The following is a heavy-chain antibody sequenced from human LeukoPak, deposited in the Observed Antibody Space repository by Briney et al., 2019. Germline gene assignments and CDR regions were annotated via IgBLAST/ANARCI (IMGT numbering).Heavy chain of an antibody. CDR2: IRYDGSNK. D-gene: IGHD4-23*01. CDR1: GFTFSSYG. Sequence: GGSLRLSCAASGFTFSSYGMHWVRQAPGKGLEWAAFIRYDGSNKYYADSVKGRFTISRDNSKNTLYLQMNSLRAADTAVYYCAKDFYGGNSVFDYWGQGTLVTVSS. CDR3: AKDFYGGNSVFDY. J-gene: IGHJ4*02. V-gene: IGHV3-30*02.